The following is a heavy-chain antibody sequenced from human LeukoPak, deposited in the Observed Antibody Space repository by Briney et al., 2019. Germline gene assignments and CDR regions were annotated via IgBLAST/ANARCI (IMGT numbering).Heavy chain of an antibody. CDR1: GGSISSHY. Sequence: ASETLSLTCTVSGGSISSHYWSWIRQPPGKGLGWIGYIYYSGSTNYNPSLKSRVTISVDTSKNQFSLKLSSVTAADTAVYYCARDSGTGYSSSWYKDWGQGTLVTVSS. V-gene: IGHV4-59*11. CDR3: ARDSGTGYSSSWYKD. CDR2: IYYSGST. J-gene: IGHJ4*02. D-gene: IGHD6-13*01.